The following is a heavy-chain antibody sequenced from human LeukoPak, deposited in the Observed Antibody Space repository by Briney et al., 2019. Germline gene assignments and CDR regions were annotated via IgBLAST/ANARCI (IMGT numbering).Heavy chain of an antibody. Sequence: GGSLRLSCAASGFSFSTTWIHWVRQAPGKGLEWVSYISSSGSTVYYADSAKGRFTISRDNAKNSLYLQMNSLRAEDTAVYYCAELGITMIGGVWGKGTTVTISS. V-gene: IGHV3-48*03. D-gene: IGHD3-10*02. CDR1: GFSFSTTW. J-gene: IGHJ6*04. CDR3: AELGITMIGGV. CDR2: ISSSGSTV.